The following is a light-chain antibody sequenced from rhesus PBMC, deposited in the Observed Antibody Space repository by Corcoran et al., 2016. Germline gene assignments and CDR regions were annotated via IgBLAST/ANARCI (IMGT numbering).Light chain of an antibody. CDR2: AAS. J-gene: IGKJ1*01. Sequence: DIQMTQSPSSLSASVGDTVTITCRVSQAISRYLNWFQQKPGKAPNLLFSAASTLQSGVPSRFSGSGSGTDFTLTIRSLQPEDFASYYCQQHNGHPWTFGQGTKVEIK. CDR3: QQHNGHPWT. V-gene: IGKV1-28*03. CDR1: QAISRY.